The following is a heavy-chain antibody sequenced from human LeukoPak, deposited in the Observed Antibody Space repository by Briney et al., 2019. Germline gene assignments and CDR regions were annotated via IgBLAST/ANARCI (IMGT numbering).Heavy chain of an antibody. V-gene: IGHV1-69*13. J-gene: IGHJ6*04. Sequence: WASVTVSCKASGGTFSSYAMSWVRQAPGQGLEWMGGIIPIFGTANYAQKFQGRVTITADESTSTDYMELSSLRSEDTAVYYCARDGPTGGYGDYGMDVWGKGTTVTVSS. CDR2: IIPIFGTA. D-gene: IGHD4-17*01. CDR3: ARDGPTGGYGDYGMDV. CDR1: GGTFSSYA.